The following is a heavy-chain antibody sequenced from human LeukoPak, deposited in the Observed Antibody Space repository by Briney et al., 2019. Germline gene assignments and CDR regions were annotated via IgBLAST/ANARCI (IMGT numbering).Heavy chain of an antibody. J-gene: IGHJ6*02. D-gene: IGHD1-26*01. CDR3: ARDRSWGGDYYYYGMDV. Sequence: GGSLRLSCAASGFTFSGYAMSWVRQAPGKGLEWVSSISGSGGSTYYADSVKGRFTISRDNSKNTLYLQMNSLRAEDTAVYYCARDRSWGGDYYYYGMDVWGQGTTVTVSS. CDR2: ISGSGGST. CDR1: GFTFSGYA. V-gene: IGHV3-23*01.